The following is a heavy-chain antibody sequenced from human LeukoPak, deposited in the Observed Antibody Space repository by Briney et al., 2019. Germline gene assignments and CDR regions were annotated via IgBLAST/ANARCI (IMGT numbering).Heavy chain of an antibody. CDR3: ARDGSLDY. D-gene: IGHD6-13*01. J-gene: IGHJ4*02. CDR1: GFTFSSHA. Sequence: PGGSLRLSCAASGFTFSSHAMHWVRQAPGKGLEWVAVISYDGSNKYYADSVKGRFTISRDNSKNTLYLQMNSLRAEDTAVYYCARDGSLDYWGQGTLVTVSS. V-gene: IGHV3-30-3*01. CDR2: ISYDGSNK.